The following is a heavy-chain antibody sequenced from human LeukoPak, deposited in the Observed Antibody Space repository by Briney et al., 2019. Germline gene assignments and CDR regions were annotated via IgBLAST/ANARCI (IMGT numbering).Heavy chain of an antibody. Sequence: PSETLSLTCAVYGVSFSGYYWSWIRQPPGKGLEWIGEINHSGSTNYNPSLKSRVTISVDTSKNQFSLKLSSVTAADTAVYYCARGAVGGGTTVTRKTSNFDYWGQGTLVTVSS. CDR2: INHSGST. CDR1: GVSFSGYY. V-gene: IGHV4-34*01. D-gene: IGHD4-17*01. CDR3: ARGAVGGGTTVTRKTSNFDY. J-gene: IGHJ4*02.